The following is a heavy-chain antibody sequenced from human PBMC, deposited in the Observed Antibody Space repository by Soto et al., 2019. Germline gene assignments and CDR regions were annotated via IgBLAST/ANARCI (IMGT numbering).Heavy chain of an antibody. D-gene: IGHD3-22*01. CDR1: GYTLTELS. CDR2: FDPEDGET. Sequence: GASVKVSCKVSGYTLTELSMHWVRQAPGKGLEWMGGFDPEDGETIYAQKFQGRVTMTEDTSTDTAYMELSSLRSEDTAVYYCAGYYYDSSGPYSHDTWLDPWGQGTLVTVSS. CDR3: AGYYYDSSGPYSHDTWLDP. V-gene: IGHV1-24*01. J-gene: IGHJ5*02.